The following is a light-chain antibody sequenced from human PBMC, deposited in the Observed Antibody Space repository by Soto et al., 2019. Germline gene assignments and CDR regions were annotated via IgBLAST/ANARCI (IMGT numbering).Light chain of an antibody. CDR2: EVT. CDR1: SSDVGAYND. J-gene: IGLJ3*02. Sequence: QSALTQPPSASGSPGQSVTISCTGTSSDVGAYNDVSWYQQYPGKAPKLMIYEVTKRPSGVPDRFSGSKSGNTASLTVSGLQDEDEADYYCTSYVGNDIWVFGGGTKVTVL. V-gene: IGLV2-8*01. CDR3: TSYVGNDIWV.